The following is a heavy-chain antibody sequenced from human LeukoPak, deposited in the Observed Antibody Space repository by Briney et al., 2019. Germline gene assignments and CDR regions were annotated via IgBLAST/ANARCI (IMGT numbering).Heavy chain of an antibody. D-gene: IGHD3-3*01. CDR1: GFTFSSYS. CDR3: ARGPYYDFWSGYFDY. J-gene: IGHJ4*02. CDR2: ISSSSSTI. V-gene: IGHV3-48*01. Sequence: PGGSLRLSCAASGFTFSSYSMNWVRQAPGKGLEWVSYISSSSSTIYYADSVKGRFTISRDNAKNSLYLQMNSLRAEDTAVYYCARGPYYDFWSGYFDYWGQGTLVTVSS.